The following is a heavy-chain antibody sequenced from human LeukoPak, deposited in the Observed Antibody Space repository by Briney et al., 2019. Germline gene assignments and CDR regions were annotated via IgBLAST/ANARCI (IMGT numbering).Heavy chain of an antibody. D-gene: IGHD1-26*01. Sequence: GASVKVSRKVSGYTLTELSMHWVRQAPGKGLEWMGGFDPEDGETIYAQKFQGRVTMTEDTSTDTAYMELSSLRSEDTAVYYCATQRIVGATMDIGYWGQGTLVTVSS. V-gene: IGHV1-24*01. CDR2: FDPEDGET. CDR3: ATQRIVGATMDIGY. CDR1: GYTLTELS. J-gene: IGHJ4*02.